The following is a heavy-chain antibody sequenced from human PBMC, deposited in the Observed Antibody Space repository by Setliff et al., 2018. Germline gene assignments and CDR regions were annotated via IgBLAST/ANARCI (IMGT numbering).Heavy chain of an antibody. CDR3: ARRETYYNFWSGYFDY. Sequence: SETLSLTCTVSGGSISSSSYYWGWIRQPPGKGLEWIGSIYYSGSTYYNPSLKSRVTISVDTSKNQFSLKLSSVTAADTAVYYCARRETYYNFWSGYFDYWGQGTLVNVSS. D-gene: IGHD3-3*01. J-gene: IGHJ4*02. V-gene: IGHV4-39*07. CDR2: IYYSGST. CDR1: GGSISSSSYY.